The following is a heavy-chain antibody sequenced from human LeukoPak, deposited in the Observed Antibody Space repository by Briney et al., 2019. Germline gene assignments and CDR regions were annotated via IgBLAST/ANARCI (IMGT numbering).Heavy chain of an antibody. J-gene: IGHJ5*02. D-gene: IGHD2-15*01. CDR1: GYSISSGYY. V-gene: IGHV4-38-2*01. CDR2: IYHSGST. Sequence: SETLSLTCAVSGYSISSGYYWGWIRQPPGKGLEWIGSIYHSGSTYYNPSLKSRVTISVDTSKNQFSLKLSSVTAADTAVYYCASSSGDWFDPWGQGTLVTVSS. CDR3: ASSSGDWFDP.